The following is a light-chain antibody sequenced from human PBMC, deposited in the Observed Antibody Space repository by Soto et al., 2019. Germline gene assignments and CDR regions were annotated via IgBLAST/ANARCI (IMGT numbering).Light chain of an antibody. CDR3: QQYNNWPPI. Sequence: EIVMTQSPATLSVSPGERATLSCRASQSLSTDLAWYQQKPGQSPRLLIYGAFTRDTGIPARFSGSGSGTEFTLTISSLQSEDFAVYYCQQYNNWPPIFGQGTKLEIK. J-gene: IGKJ2*01. V-gene: IGKV3-15*01. CDR2: GAF. CDR1: QSLSTD.